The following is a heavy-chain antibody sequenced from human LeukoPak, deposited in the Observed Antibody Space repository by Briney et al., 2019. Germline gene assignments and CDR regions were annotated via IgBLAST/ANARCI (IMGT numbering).Heavy chain of an antibody. J-gene: IGHJ3*02. D-gene: IGHD1-26*01. CDR2: INPSGGST. Sequence: ASVKVSCKASGYTFTSYYMHWVRQGPGQGLEWMGIINPSGGSTSYAQKFQGRVTMTRDMSTSTVYMELSSLRSEDTAVYYCARDVSIVGAHDAFDIWGQGTMVTVSS. CDR1: GYTFTSYY. CDR3: ARDVSIVGAHDAFDI. V-gene: IGHV1-46*01.